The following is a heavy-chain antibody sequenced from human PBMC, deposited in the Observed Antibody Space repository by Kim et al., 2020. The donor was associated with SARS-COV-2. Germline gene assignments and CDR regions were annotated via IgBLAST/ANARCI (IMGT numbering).Heavy chain of an antibody. CDR3: ARAARSYYNWFDP. CDR2: IYYSGST. CDR1: GGSISSGGYY. J-gene: IGHJ5*02. Sequence: SETLSLTCTVSGGSISSGGYYWSWIRQHPGKGLEWIGYIYYSGSTYYNPSLKSRVTISVDTSKNQFSLKLSSVTAADTAVYYCARAARSYYNWFDPWGQGTLVTVSS. V-gene: IGHV4-31*03. D-gene: IGHD6-6*01.